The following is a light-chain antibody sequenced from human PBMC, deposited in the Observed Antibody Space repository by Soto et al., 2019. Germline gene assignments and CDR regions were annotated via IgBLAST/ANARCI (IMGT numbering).Light chain of an antibody. CDR1: QSISSK. V-gene: IGKV3-15*01. CDR2: GAS. J-gene: IGKJ4*01. CDR3: QEYNNWHPIT. Sequence: EIVMTQSPATLSVSPGEIATLSFSASQSISSKLAWYQQKPGQAPRLLIYGASTRATGIPVRFSGSGSGTEFTLTITSLQSEDFAVYYCQEYNNWHPITFGGGTKVDIK.